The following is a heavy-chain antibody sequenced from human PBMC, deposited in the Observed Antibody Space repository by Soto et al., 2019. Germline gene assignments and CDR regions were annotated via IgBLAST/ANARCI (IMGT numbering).Heavy chain of an antibody. Sequence: VGSLRLSGAASGFTLSSYSMNWVRHAPGKGLEWVSSISSSSSYIYYADSVKGRFTISRDNAKNSLYLQMNSLRAEDTAVYYCARKGGNSDAFDIWGQGTMVTVSS. CDR3: ARKGGNSDAFDI. D-gene: IGHD2-21*02. V-gene: IGHV3-21*01. CDR1: GFTLSSYS. CDR2: ISSSSSYI. J-gene: IGHJ3*02.